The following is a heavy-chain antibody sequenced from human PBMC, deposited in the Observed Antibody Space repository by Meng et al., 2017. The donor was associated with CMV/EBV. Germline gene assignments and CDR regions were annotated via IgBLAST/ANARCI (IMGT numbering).Heavy chain of an antibody. CDR3: ARDFETTMVRGVIGY. V-gene: IGHV3-30*04. CDR1: GFTFRRYA. D-gene: IGHD3-10*01. Sequence: SGFTFRRYAMPWVRQAPGKGLEWVAVISYDGSNKYYADSVKGRFTISRDNSKNTLYLQMNSLRAEDTAVYYCARDFETTMVRGVIGYWGQGTLVTVSS. CDR2: ISYDGSNK. J-gene: IGHJ4*02.